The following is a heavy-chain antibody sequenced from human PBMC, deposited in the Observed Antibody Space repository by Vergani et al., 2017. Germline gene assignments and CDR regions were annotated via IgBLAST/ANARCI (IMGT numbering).Heavy chain of an antibody. Sequence: QVQLQQWGGGLLKPSETLSLTCVVNGGSFTSYHWTWIRQSPGEGLEWVGDIDYTGRPDYNPSLKSRLNMSVDKSRNQFSLTLNSVTATDTAIYFCARVNTETNGHLYYYYYMDVWGQGTAVTVS. CDR1: GGSFTSYH. CDR2: IDYTGRP. V-gene: IGHV4-34*01. D-gene: IGHD4-11*01. CDR3: ARVNTETNGHLYYYYYMDV. J-gene: IGHJ6*03.